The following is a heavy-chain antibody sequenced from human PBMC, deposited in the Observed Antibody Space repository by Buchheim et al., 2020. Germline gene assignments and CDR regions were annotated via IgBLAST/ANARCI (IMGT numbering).Heavy chain of an antibody. CDR1: GYTFTSYY. CDR3: ARDWVGYSTLLYYYYYGMDV. V-gene: IGHV1-46*01. D-gene: IGHD6-13*01. CDR2: INPSGGST. J-gene: IGHJ6*02. Sequence: QVQLVQSGAEVKKPGASVKVSCKASGYTFTSYYMHWVRQAPGQGLEWMGIINPSGGSTSYAQKFQGRVTMTKDTSTGTGYMELSSLRSEDTAVYYCARDWVGYSTLLYYYYYGMDVWGQGTT.